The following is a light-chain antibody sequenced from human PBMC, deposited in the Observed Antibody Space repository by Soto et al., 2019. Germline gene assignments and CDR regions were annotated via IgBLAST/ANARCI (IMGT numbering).Light chain of an antibody. CDR1: QGIRDE. CDR3: LQHNDYPWT. J-gene: IGKJ1*01. Sequence: DIQMTQSPSSLSASVGDRVTITCRASQGIRDELGWYQQKPGKPSKRLIYGASNLQSGVPSRFSGSGSGTDFTLTISSLQPEDFATYYCLQHNDYPWTFGQGTKVEIK. CDR2: GAS. V-gene: IGKV1-17*01.